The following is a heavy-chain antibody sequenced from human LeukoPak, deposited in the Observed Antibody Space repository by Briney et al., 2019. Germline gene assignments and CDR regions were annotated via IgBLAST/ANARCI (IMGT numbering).Heavy chain of an antibody. D-gene: IGHD6-6*01. Sequence: PSETLSLTCTVSGASIRSHYWSWIRQPPGKGLEWIAYIYYSGSTNYNPSLKSRVTISLDTSKNNVSLKLSSVTAADTAVYYCAGSTSSVHDAFDIWGQGTMVTVSS. J-gene: IGHJ3*02. CDR2: IYYSGST. CDR3: AGSTSSVHDAFDI. CDR1: GASIRSHY. V-gene: IGHV4-59*11.